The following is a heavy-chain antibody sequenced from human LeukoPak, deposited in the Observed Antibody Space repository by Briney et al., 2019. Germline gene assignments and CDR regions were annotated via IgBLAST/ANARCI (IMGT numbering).Heavy chain of an antibody. D-gene: IGHD3-10*01. Sequence: GGSLRLSCTASGFTFGDYAMSWVRQAPGKGLEWVGFNRSKAYGGTTEYAASVKGRFTISRDDSKSIAYLQMNSLKTEDTAVYYCTRRGTWSGSIALDYWGQGTLVTVSA. CDR3: TRRGTWSGSIALDY. V-gene: IGHV3-49*04. J-gene: IGHJ4*02. CDR1: GFTFGDYA. CDR2: NRSKAYGGTT.